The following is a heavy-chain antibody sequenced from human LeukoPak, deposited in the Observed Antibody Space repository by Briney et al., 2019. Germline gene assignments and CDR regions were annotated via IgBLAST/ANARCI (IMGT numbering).Heavy chain of an antibody. V-gene: IGHV1-18*01. CDR1: GYTFTSYG. CDR2: ISAYNGNT. Sequence: ASVKVSCKASGYTFTSYGISWVRQAPGQGLEWMGWISAYNGNTNYAQKLQGRVTMTTDTSTSTAYMELRSLRSDGTAVYYCARDRGYYDSSGFLFRYYGMDVWGQGTTVTVSS. D-gene: IGHD3-22*01. CDR3: ARDRGYYDSSGFLFRYYGMDV. J-gene: IGHJ6*02.